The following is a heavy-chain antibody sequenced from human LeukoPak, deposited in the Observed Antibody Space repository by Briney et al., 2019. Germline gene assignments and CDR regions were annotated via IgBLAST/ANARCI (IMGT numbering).Heavy chain of an antibody. V-gene: IGHV4-4*07. D-gene: IGHD3-10*01. J-gene: IGHJ4*02. CDR1: GASISSYY. CDR2: IYTSGST. CDR3: ARVYGSGSWIFDY. Sequence: SETLSLTCTVSGASISSYYWNWIRQPAGQGLEWIGRIYTSGSTNYNPSLKSRVTMSLDTSKNQFSLKMTSVTAADTAVYYCARVYGSGSWIFDYWGQGTLVTVSS.